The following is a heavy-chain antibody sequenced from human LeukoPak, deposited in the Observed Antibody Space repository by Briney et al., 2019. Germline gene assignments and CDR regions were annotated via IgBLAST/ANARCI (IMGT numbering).Heavy chain of an antibody. V-gene: IGHV1-69*04. D-gene: IGHD6-13*01. Sequence: SVKVSCEASGDTFSNYAISWVRQAPGQGLEWVGRISPSLGTPNYAQKVQGRVTITADRSTTTAYMELSSLRFEDTAVYYCARAGSSRFSVPYYFNYWGQGTPVTVSS. CDR1: GDTFSNYA. CDR2: ISPSLGTP. CDR3: ARAGSSRFSVPYYFNY. J-gene: IGHJ4*02.